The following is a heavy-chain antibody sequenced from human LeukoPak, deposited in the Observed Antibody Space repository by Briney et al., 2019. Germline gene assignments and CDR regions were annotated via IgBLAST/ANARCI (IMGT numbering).Heavy chain of an antibody. J-gene: IGHJ4*02. D-gene: IGHD3-16*02. V-gene: IGHV1-46*03. CDR2: INPSGGST. CDR1: GYTFTSYY. Sequence: ASVEVSCKASGYTFTSYYMHWVRQAPGQGLEWMGIINPSGGSTSYAQKFQGRVTMTRDTSTSTVYMELSSLRSEDTAVYYCAREMITFGGVIAGGPGYWGQGTLVTVSS. CDR3: AREMITFGGVIAGGPGY.